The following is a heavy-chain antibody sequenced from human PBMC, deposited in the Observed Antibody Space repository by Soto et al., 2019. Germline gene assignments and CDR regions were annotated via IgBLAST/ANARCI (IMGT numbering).Heavy chain of an antibody. CDR2: ISAHNGNT. D-gene: IGHD1-1*01. V-gene: IGHV1-18*01. J-gene: IGHJ4*02. Sequence: QVHLVQSGAEVKKPGASVKVSCNGSGYTFTSYGITWVRQATGQGLEWMGWISAHNGNTDYAQKLQGRVTVTRDTSTSTAYMELRSLRSDDTAVYYCARGRYGDYWGQGALVTVSS. CDR3: ARGRYGDY. CDR1: GYTFTSYG.